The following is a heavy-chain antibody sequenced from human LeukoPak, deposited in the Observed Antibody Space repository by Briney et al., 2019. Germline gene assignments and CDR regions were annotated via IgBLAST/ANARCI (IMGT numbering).Heavy chain of an antibody. D-gene: IGHD3-10*01. CDR3: AKSNGYGLVDI. J-gene: IGHJ3*02. V-gene: IGHV5-51*01. Sequence: GESLKISCKGSGYSFTSYWIGWVRQMPGKGLEWMGIIYPGDSDTRYSPSLKSRVTISLDTSRNQFSLKLNSVTAADTAVYYCAKSNGYGLVDIWGQGTMVTVSS. CDR1: GYSFTSYW. CDR2: IYPGDSDT.